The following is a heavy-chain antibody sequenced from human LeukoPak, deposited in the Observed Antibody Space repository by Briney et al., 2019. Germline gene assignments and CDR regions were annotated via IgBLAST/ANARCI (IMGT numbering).Heavy chain of an antibody. V-gene: IGHV3-21*01. D-gene: IGHD3-10*01. CDR1: GFTFSSYS. Sequence: GGSLRLSCAASGFTFSSYSMNWVRQAPGKGLEWVSSISSSSSYIYYADSVKGRFTISRDNADNSLYLQMNSLRVEDMAVYFCARDPYQNAYGAFDIWGQGTMVTVSS. CDR2: ISSSSSYI. J-gene: IGHJ3*02. CDR3: ARDPYQNAYGAFDI.